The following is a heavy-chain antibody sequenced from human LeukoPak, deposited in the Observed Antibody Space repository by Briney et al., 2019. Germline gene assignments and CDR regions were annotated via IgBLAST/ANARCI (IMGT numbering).Heavy chain of an antibody. V-gene: IGHV1-2*02. J-gene: IGHJ5*02. CDR3: ARYPPDCTTTTCRPGDWFDP. D-gene: IGHD2/OR15-2a*01. CDR2: INPNSGGT. Sequence: ASVKVSCKASGYTFTGYYMQWVRQAPGQGLEWMGWINPNSGGTNYAKRFRGRVIMTRDTSISTAYMEMSNLRSDDTAVYYCARYPPDCTTTTCRPGDWFDPWGQGALVTVSS. CDR1: GYTFTGYY.